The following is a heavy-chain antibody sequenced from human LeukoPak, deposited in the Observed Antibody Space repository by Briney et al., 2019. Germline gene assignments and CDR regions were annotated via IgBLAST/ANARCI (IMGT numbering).Heavy chain of an antibody. CDR2: ISSNGGST. V-gene: IGHV3-64D*09. Sequence: PGGSLRLSCAASGFSVSTSYMSWVRQAPGKGLEYVSAISSNGGSTYYADSVKGRFTISRDNSKNTLYLQMCSLRAEDTAVYYCVKDGTRNDYGDYAFFDYWGQGTLVTVSS. D-gene: IGHD4-17*01. J-gene: IGHJ4*02. CDR1: GFSVSTSY. CDR3: VKDGTRNDYGDYAFFDY.